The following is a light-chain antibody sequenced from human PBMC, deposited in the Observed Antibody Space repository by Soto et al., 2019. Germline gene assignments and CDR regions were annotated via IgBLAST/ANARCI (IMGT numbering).Light chain of an antibody. V-gene: IGKV3-15*01. J-gene: IGKJ5*01. CDR3: QQRSNWPT. Sequence: EVLMTQSPDTLYVSPGERVTLSCRASQSVSDNLAWYQQKPGQGPRLLVYRASTRTLGIPARFSGSESGTEFTLTISSLQSEDFAVYYCQQRSNWPTFGQGTRLEIK. CDR2: RAS. CDR1: QSVSDN.